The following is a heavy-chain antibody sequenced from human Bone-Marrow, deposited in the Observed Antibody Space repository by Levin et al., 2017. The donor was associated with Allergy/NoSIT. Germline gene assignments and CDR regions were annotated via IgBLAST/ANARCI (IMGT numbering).Heavy chain of an antibody. CDR1: GASLNIYS. CDR3: ARLLPAFLSV. J-gene: IGHJ4*02. Sequence: SETLSLTCTVSGASLNIYSWGWVRQAPGKRLEWIGYFYNGGATKYNPSLQSRVTISVDTSKTQFSLRLTSVTAADTAIYYCARLLPAFLSVWGQGALVTVSA. CDR2: FYNGGAT. V-gene: IGHV4-59*01. D-gene: IGHD2-21*02.